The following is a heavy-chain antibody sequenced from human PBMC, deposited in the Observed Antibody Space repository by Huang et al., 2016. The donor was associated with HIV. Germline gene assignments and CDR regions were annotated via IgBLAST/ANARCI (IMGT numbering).Heavy chain of an antibody. Sequence: QVQLVQSGAEVKKPGSSVKVSCKASGGTFSSYAISWVRQAPGQGLEVMGGIITIFGTANYAQKFQGRVTITADESTSTAYMERSSLRSEDTAVYYCARARGYYDSSVSYYFDYWGQGTLVTVSS. CDR1: GGTFSSYA. D-gene: IGHD3-22*01. J-gene: IGHJ4*02. CDR2: IITIFGTA. CDR3: ARARGYYDSSVSYYFDY. V-gene: IGHV1-69*13.